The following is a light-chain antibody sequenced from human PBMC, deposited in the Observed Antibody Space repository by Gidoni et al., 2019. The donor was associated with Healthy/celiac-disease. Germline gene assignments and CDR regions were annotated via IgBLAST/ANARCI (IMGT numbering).Light chain of an antibody. CDR2: KAS. J-gene: IGKJ2*04. CDR3: QQYNSLMCS. Sequence: DIQMPQSPSTLSASVGDRVTITCRTSQSISSWLAWYQQKPGKAPKLLIYKASSLESGVPSRFSGSGSGTEFTLTISSLQPDDFATYYCQQYNSLMCSFGQXTKLEIK. CDR1: QSISSW. V-gene: IGKV1-5*03.